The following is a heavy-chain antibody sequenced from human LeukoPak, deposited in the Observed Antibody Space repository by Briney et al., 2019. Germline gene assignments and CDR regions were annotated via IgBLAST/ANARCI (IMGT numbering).Heavy chain of an antibody. V-gene: IGHV3-53*01. D-gene: IGHD2-2*01. CDR1: GFTVSSNY. Sequence: PGGSLRLSCAASGFTVSSNYMSWVRQAPGKGLEWVSVIYSGGSTYYADSVKGRFTISRDNSKNTLYLQVNSLRAEDTAVYYCASGGYCSSTSCYGYWGQGTLVTVSS. CDR3: ASGGYCSSTSCYGY. J-gene: IGHJ4*02. CDR2: IYSGGST.